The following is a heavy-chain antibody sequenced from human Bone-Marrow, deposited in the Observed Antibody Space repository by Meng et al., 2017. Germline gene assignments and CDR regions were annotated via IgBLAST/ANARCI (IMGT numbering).Heavy chain of an antibody. CDR2: IFHTGRT. Sequence: QVQLQESGPGLVEPSDTLSLTCAVSGYSISSNNWWGWIRQPPGKGLEWIGYIFHTGRTYYTPSLKSRVTMSVDTSKNELSLSLISVTAVDTAVYFCARKGATENFDYWGQGILVTVSS. D-gene: IGHD5-12*01. V-gene: IGHV4-28*01. J-gene: IGHJ4*02. CDR1: GYSISSNNW. CDR3: ARKGATENFDY.